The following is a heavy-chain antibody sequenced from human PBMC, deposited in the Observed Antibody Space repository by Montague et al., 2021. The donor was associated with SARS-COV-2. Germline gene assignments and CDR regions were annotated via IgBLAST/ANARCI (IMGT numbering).Heavy chain of an antibody. CDR2: IYYRGTT. D-gene: IGHD5-24*01. CDR1: GGSISSDY. V-gene: IGHV4-59*01. J-gene: IGHJ5*02. Sequence: SETLSLTCSVSGGSISSDYWSWIRQSPGKGLEWIAHIYYRGTTNYNPSLTRRVTFSVDTSKTQFSLKLISVTAADTAVYFCAREDRWNWVDPWGQGVLVTVSS. CDR3: AREDRWNWVDP.